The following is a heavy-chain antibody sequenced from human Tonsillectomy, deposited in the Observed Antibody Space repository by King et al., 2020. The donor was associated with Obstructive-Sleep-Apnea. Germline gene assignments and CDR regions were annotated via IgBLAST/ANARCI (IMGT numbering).Heavy chain of an antibody. D-gene: IGHD3-10*01. CDR2: IYYSGTT. CDR1: GGSISSSSYY. J-gene: IGHJ6*02. Sequence: QLQESGPGLVKPSETLSLTCTVSGGSISSSSYYWGWIRQPPGKGLEWIGSIYYSGTTYYNPSLKSRVTISVDTSKNQSSLKLSSVTAADTAVFYCATTTLHYYGSGTYTMDVWGQGTTVTVSS. V-gene: IGHV4-39*07. CDR3: ATTTLHYYGSGTYTMDV.